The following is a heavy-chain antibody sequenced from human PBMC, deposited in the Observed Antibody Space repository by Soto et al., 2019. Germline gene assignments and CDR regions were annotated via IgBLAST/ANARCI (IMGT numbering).Heavy chain of an antibody. CDR2: INAGNGNT. V-gene: IGHV1-3*01. D-gene: IGHD2-2*01. Sequence: GASVKVSCKASGYTFTSYAMHWVRQAPGQRLEWMGWINAGNGNTEYSQKFQGRVTITRDTSASTAYMELSSLRSEDTAVYYCARGPGQFCSSTSCSTDDAFDIWGQGTMVTVSS. CDR3: ARGPGQFCSSTSCSTDDAFDI. J-gene: IGHJ3*02. CDR1: GYTFTSYA.